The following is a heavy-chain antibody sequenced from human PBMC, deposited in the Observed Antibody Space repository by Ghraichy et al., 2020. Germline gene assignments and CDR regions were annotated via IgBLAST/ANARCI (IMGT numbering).Heavy chain of an antibody. CDR3: ARDYCSGGSCYSPFDY. CDR1: GYTFNGYY. J-gene: IGHJ4*02. V-gene: IGHV1-2*02. CDR2: INPNSGGT. D-gene: IGHD2-15*01. Sequence: ASVKVSCKASGYTFNGYYLHWVRQAPGQGLEWMGWINPNSGGTNYAQKFQGRVTMTRDTSISTAYMELSRLRSDDTAVYYCARDYCSGGSCYSPFDYWGQGTLVTVSS.